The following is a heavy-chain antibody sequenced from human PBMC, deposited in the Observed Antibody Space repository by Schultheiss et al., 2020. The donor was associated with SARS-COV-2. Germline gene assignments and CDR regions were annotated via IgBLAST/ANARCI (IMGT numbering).Heavy chain of an antibody. CDR1: GYTFTSYY. CDR3: AVGGSGSYRYYYGMDV. CDR2: INPSDGST. Sequence: ASVKVSCKASGYTFTSYYMYWVRQAPGQGLEWMGIINPSDGSTNYAQKFQGRVTMTRDTSISTAYMELSRLRSDDTAVYYCAVGGSGSYRYYYGMDVWGQGTTVTVS. D-gene: IGHD3-10*01. J-gene: IGHJ6*02. V-gene: IGHV1-2*02.